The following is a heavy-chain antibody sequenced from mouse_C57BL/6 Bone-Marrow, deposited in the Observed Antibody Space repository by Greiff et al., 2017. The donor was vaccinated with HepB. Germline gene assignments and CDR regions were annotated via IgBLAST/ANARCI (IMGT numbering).Heavy chain of an antibody. J-gene: IGHJ2*01. CDR2: IYPRSGNT. CDR3: ARGDYGSSYRDY. D-gene: IGHD1-1*01. Sequence: VKLMESGAELARPGASVKLSCKASGYTFTSYGISWVKQRTGQGLEWIGEIYPRSGNTYYNEKFKGKATLTADKSSSTAYMELRSLTSEDSAVYFCARGDYGSSYRDYWGQGTTLTVSS. V-gene: IGHV1-81*01. CDR1: GYTFTSYG.